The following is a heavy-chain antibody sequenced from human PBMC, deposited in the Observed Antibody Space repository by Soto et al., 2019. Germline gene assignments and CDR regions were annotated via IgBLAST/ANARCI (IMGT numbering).Heavy chain of an antibody. CDR2: IYYSGST. J-gene: IGHJ4*02. CDR3: ASLAAAGTWYFDY. V-gene: IGHV4-59*08. D-gene: IGHD6-13*01. CDR1: GGSISSYY. Sequence: QVQLQESGPGLVKPSETLSLTCTVSGGSISSYYWSWIRQPPGKGLEWIGYIYYSGSTNYNPSLKSRVTISVDTSKNQFSLKLSSVTAADTAVYYCASLAAAGTWYFDYWGQGTLVTVSS.